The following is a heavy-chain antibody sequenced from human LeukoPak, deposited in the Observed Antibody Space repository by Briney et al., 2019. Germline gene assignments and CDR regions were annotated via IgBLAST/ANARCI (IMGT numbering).Heavy chain of an antibody. CDR3: ARGPRSRDLSLGYWFDP. Sequence: ASVKVSCKASGYTFTSYDINWVRQATGQGLEWMGWMNPNSGNTGYAQNFQGRLTMTRNTSISTVYMELSSLRSEDTAVYYCARGPRSRDLSLGYWFDPWGQGTLVSVSS. V-gene: IGHV1-8*01. CDR2: MNPNSGNT. D-gene: IGHD3-16*02. J-gene: IGHJ5*02. CDR1: GYTFTSYD.